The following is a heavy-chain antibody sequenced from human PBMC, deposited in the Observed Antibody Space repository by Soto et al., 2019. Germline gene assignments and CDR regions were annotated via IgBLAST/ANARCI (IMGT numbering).Heavy chain of an antibody. J-gene: IGHJ3*02. CDR1: GFTLSAYW. CDR3: ARYVSPASSSLYLDAFDI. D-gene: IGHD6-13*01. Sequence: EVQLEESGGDLVQPGGSLRLSCAASGFTLSAYWMTWVRQAPGKGLEWVANINRDGSKKSYLDSVRGRFSISRDNVGNSLYRQMDSLRADDTALYYCARYVSPASSSLYLDAFDIWSQGTMVTVSS. V-gene: IGHV3-7*05. CDR2: INRDGSKK.